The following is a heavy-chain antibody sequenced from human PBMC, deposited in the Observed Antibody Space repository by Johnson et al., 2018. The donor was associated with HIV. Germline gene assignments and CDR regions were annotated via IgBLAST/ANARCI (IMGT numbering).Heavy chain of an antibody. J-gene: IGHJ3*02. CDR3: ATFGGGSFHAFDI. Sequence: VQLVESGGGLVQPGGSLRLSCAVSGFTFNTYWMHWVRQAPGKGLEWVSSISGGSTYYADSRTGRFTISRDNSKNTLYLQMNSLRAEDTAVYYCATFGGGSFHAFDIWGQGTMVTVSS. D-gene: IGHD1-26*01. CDR1: GFTFNTYW. CDR2: ISGGST. V-gene: IGHV3-38*03.